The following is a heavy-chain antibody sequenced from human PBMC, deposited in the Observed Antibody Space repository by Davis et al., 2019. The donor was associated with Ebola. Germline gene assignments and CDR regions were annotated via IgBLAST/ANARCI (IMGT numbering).Heavy chain of an antibody. J-gene: IGHJ6*02. CDR2: IYSGGST. Sequence: GESLKISCAASGFTVSSNYMSWVRQAPGKGLEWVSVIYSGGSTYYADSVKGRFTISRDNSKNTLYLQMNSLRAEDTAVYYCASGWLRTTYGMDVWGQGTTVTVSS. V-gene: IGHV3-53*01. CDR1: GFTVSSNY. D-gene: IGHD5-12*01. CDR3: ASGWLRTTYGMDV.